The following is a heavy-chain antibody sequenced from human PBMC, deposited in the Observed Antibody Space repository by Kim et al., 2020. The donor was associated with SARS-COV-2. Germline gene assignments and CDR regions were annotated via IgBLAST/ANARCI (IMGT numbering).Heavy chain of an antibody. Sequence: SETLSLTCTVSGGSISSGGYYWSWIRQHPGKGREWIGYIYYSGSTYYNPSLKSRVTISVDTSKNQFSLKLSSVTAADTAVYYCARVLYYYDSSGYYYNDAFDIWGQGTMVTVSS. CDR1: GGSISSGGYY. CDR3: ARVLYYYDSSGYYYNDAFDI. J-gene: IGHJ3*02. V-gene: IGHV4-31*03. CDR2: IYYSGST. D-gene: IGHD3-22*01.